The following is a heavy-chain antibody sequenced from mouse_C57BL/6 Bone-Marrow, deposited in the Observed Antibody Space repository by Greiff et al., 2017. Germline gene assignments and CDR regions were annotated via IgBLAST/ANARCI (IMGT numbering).Heavy chain of an antibody. CDR3: ARGLRRGGFAY. CDR2: IDPSDSYN. J-gene: IGHJ3*01. CDR1: GYTFTSYW. Sequence: QVQLQQPGAELVRPGTSVKLFFRASGYTFTSYWMHWVKQRSGQGLEWMGVIDPSDSYNNYNQKFKGKATLTVDTSSSTAYMQLSSLTYEDSAVYYCARGLRRGGFAYWGQGTRVTVSA. V-gene: IGHV1-59*01. D-gene: IGHD2-4*01.